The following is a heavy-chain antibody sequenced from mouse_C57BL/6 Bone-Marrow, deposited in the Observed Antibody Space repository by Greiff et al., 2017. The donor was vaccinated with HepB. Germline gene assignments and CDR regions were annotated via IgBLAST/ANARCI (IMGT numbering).Heavy chain of an antibody. CDR1: GFNINDYY. V-gene: IGHV14-2*01. D-gene: IGHD1-1*01. Sequence: EVQRVESGAELVKPGASVKLSCTASGFNINDYYMHWVKQRTEQGLEWIGRIDPEDGETKYDQKFQGKATITADTSSNTAYLQLSSLTSEDTAVYYCARHYYGSSPWYFDVWGTGTTVTVSS. CDR2: IDPEDGET. J-gene: IGHJ1*03. CDR3: ARHYYGSSPWYFDV.